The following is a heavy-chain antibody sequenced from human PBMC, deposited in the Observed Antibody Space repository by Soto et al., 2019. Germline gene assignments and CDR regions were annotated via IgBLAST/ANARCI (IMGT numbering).Heavy chain of an antibody. CDR1: GYTFISHG. J-gene: IGHJ1*01. V-gene: IGHV1-18*01. CDR2: ISPNSGNT. D-gene: IGHD2-15*01. CDR3: ARRLQFWRGSFVTYFCSF. Sequence: ASVKVSCKASGYTFISHGIAWVRQAPGQGLEWMAWISPNSGNTNYAKKFQGRVTVTTETPTNTAYMELRSLRSDDTAVYYCARRLQFWRGSFVTYFCSFWGQGTRGTVGS.